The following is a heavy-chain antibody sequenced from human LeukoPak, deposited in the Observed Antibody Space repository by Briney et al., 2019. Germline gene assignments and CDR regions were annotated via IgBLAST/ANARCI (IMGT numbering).Heavy chain of an antibody. J-gene: IGHJ6*03. CDR2: IYYNGSS. CDR1: GGSISGYD. V-gene: IGHV4-59*01. CDR3: ARVPRSYYYYYYMDV. Sequence: PSETLSLTCNVSGGSISGYDWSWIRQPPGKGLECLGYIYYNGSSNYNPSLKSRVTMSADTSNNQFSLKLISVTAAYTAVYYCARVPRSYYYYYYMDVWGKGTTVTVSS.